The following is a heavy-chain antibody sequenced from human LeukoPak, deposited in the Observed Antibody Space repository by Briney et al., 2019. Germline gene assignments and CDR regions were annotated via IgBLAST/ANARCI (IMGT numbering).Heavy chain of an antibody. J-gene: IGHJ5*02. V-gene: IGHV3-30*04. Sequence: GRSLRLSCAASGFTFSSYAMHWVRQAPGKGLEWVAVISYDGSNKYYADSVKGRFTISRDNSKNTLYLQMNSLRAEDTAVYYCARDGIRNHDFWSGYPNWFDPWGQGTLVTVSS. D-gene: IGHD3-3*01. CDR2: ISYDGSNK. CDR3: ARDGIRNHDFWSGYPNWFDP. CDR1: GFTFSSYA.